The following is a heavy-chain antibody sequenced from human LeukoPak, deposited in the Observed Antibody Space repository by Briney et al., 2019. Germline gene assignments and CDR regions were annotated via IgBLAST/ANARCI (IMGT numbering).Heavy chain of an antibody. V-gene: IGHV3-23*01. CDR1: GFTFSGYV. CDR3: AKESAGNSSGWYYFDS. D-gene: IGHD6-19*01. J-gene: IGHJ4*02. CDR2: ISGSAGGT. Sequence: GGSLRLSCAVSGFTFSGYVMSWVRQAPGKGLEWVSAISGSAGGTYYADSVKGRFTISRDNSKNTLYLQMNSLRAEDTAVYYCAKESAGNSSGWYYFDSWGQGTLVTVSS.